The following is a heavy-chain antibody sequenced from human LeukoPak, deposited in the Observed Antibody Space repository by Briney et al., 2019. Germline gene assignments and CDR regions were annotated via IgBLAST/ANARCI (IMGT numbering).Heavy chain of an antibody. V-gene: IGHV6-1*01. D-gene: IGHD6-19*01. CDR1: GDTVSGNSVA. CDR2: TYYRSKWNF. J-gene: IGHJ4*02. Sequence: KASQTLSLTCAISGDTVSGNSVAWNWIRRSPSRGLEWLGRTYYRSKWNFESTLSVKSRITINPDTSKNQFSLQLASVTPEDTAVYYCARWRAGALDYWGQGTLVTVSS. CDR3: ARWRAGALDY.